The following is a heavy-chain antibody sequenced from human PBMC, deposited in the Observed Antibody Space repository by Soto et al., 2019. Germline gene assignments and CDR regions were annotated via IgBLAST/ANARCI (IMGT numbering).Heavy chain of an antibody. V-gene: IGHV3-66*01. CDR3: ARDENGSYEYYYGMDV. D-gene: IGHD1-26*01. CDR2: IYRGGST. Sequence: EVQLVESGGGLVQPGGSLRLSCAASGFTVSSNYMSWVRQAPGTGLEWVSVIYRGGSTYDADSVKGRFTISRDNSKNTLYLQMNSLRAEDTAVYYCARDENGSYEYYYGMDVWGQGTTVTVSS. CDR1: GFTVSSNY. J-gene: IGHJ6*02.